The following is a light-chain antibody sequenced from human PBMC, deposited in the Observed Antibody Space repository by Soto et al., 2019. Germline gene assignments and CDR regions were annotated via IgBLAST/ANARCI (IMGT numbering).Light chain of an antibody. CDR1: QDISNF. CDR2: DAS. CDR3: QQYDILPT. J-gene: IGKJ2*01. Sequence: DIPMTQSPSSLSASVGDRVTITCQASQDISNFLNWYQQKPGKAPKLLIYDASNLETGVPSRFSGSGSGTDFTFTISSLQPEDIATYYWQQYDILPTFGQGTKLEIK. V-gene: IGKV1-33*01.